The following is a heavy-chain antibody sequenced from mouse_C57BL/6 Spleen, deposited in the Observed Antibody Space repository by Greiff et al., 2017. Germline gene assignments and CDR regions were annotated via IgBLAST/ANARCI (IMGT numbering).Heavy chain of an antibody. CDR1: GFTFSSYG. CDR2: ISSGGSYT. Sequence: EVKLVESGGDLVKPGGSLKLSCAASGFTFSSYGMSWVRQTPDKRLEWVATISSGGSYTYYPDSVKGRFTISRDNAKNTLYLQMSSLKSEDTAMYYCARIYYGYDEGYYYAMDYWGQGTSVTVSS. J-gene: IGHJ4*01. D-gene: IGHD2-2*01. V-gene: IGHV5-6*01. CDR3: ARIYYGYDEGYYYAMDY.